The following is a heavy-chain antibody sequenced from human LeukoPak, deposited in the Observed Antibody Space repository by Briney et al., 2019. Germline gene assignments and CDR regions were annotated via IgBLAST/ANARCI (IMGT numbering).Heavy chain of an antibody. CDR3: GTRAY. J-gene: IGHJ4*02. CDR1: GITFSKYW. Sequence: GESLRLSCVDSGITFSKYWMSWVRQAPGKGLEWVANINQDGSEKYYVDSVKGRFTVSRDTAKNSLYLQMNSLRDEDTAVYYCGTRAYWGQGTLVTVSS. V-gene: IGHV3-7*01. CDR2: INQDGSEK.